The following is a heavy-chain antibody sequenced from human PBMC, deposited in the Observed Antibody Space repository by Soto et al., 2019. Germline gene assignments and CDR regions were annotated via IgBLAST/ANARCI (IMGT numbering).Heavy chain of an antibody. Sequence: QVQLQESGPGLVKPSGTLSLTCAVSGASFTSGYWWSWVRQPPGKGLEWIGEIHQCGSTNYNPSLRSRVTISGDKSRNQFSLNLSSVTAADTAVYCARGGASCSGTVCFAFGIWGLGTMVTVSS. CDR3: ARGGASCSGTVCFAFGI. D-gene: IGHD2-15*01. J-gene: IGHJ3*02. CDR2: IHQCGST. CDR1: GASFTSGYW. V-gene: IGHV4-4*02.